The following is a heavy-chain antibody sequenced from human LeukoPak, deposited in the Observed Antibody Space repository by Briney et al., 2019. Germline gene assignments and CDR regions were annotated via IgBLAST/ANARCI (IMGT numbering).Heavy chain of an antibody. Sequence: GGSLRLSCTVSGFTVSTNSMSWVRQAPGKGLEWVSFIYSDNTHYSDSVKGRFTISRDNSKNTLYLQMNSLRAEDTAVYYCAKAGGTYYYDSSGYYSPYYYYYMDVWGKGTTVTISS. CDR3: AKAGGTYYYDSSGYYSPYYYYYMDV. V-gene: IGHV3-53*01. CDR1: GFTVSTNS. J-gene: IGHJ6*03. D-gene: IGHD3-22*01. CDR2: IYSDNT.